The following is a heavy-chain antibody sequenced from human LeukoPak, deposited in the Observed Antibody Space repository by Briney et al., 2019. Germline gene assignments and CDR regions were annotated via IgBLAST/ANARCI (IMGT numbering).Heavy chain of an antibody. CDR2: ISSSSRYI. CDR3: ARAPHRRASKTFDY. CDR1: GFTFSSYS. J-gene: IGHJ4*02. Sequence: GGSLRLSCAASGFTFSSYSMNLVRQAPGKGLEWVSSISSSSRYIYYADSVKRRFPLSRDNAKNSLYLQMNSLRAQHTAVYYCARAPHRRASKTFDYWGQGTLVTVSS. V-gene: IGHV3-21*01.